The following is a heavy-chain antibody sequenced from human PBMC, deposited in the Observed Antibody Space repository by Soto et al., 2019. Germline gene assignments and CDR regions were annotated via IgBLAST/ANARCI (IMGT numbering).Heavy chain of an antibody. J-gene: IGHJ6*02. D-gene: IGHD4-17*01. CDR3: ACDYGVSYYYYGMDV. CDR2: ISYDGSNK. CDR1: GFTFSSYG. Sequence: SLRLSCAASGFTFSSYGMHWVRQAPGKGLEWVAVISYDGSNKYYADSVKGRFTISRDNSKNTLYLQMNSLRAEDTAVYYCACDYGVSYYYYGMDVWGQGTTVTVSS. V-gene: IGHV3-30*03.